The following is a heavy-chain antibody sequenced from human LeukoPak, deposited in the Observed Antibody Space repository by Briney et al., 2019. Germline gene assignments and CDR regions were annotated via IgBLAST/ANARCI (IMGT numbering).Heavy chain of an antibody. Sequence: GASVKVSCKASGYTFTSYGISWVRQAPGQGLEWMGGIIPIFGTANYAQKFQGRVTITADKSTSTAYMELSSLRSEDTAVYYCARTPSSPDSGSYSDYWGQGTLVTVSS. CDR2: IIPIFGTA. V-gene: IGHV1-69*06. CDR3: ARTPSSPDSGSYSDY. CDR1: GYTFTSYG. J-gene: IGHJ4*02. D-gene: IGHD1-26*01.